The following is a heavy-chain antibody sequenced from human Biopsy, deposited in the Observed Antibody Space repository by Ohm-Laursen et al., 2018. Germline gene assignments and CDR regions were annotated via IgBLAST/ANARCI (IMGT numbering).Heavy chain of an antibody. Sequence: GTLSLTCTVSGVSISSYFWNWIRQPPGKGLEWIGDIYYSGSTKYNPSLKSRVTISVYMSKSQLSLKLTSVTTADTAVYYCARGNEVMVTGPYFFDYWGQGTLVIVSS. CDR2: IYYSGST. CDR3: ARGNEVMVTGPYFFDY. J-gene: IGHJ4*02. V-gene: IGHV4-59*01. D-gene: IGHD2-21*02. CDR1: GVSISSYF.